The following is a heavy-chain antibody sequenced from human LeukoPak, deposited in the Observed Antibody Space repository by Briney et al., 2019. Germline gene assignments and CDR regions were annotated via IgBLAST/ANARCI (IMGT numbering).Heavy chain of an antibody. Sequence: GSSVKVSCKASGGTFSSYAISWVRQAPGQGLEWMGRIIPILGIANYAQKFQGRVTITADKSTSTAYMELSSLRSEDTAVYYCARELTKVTNRYYYYYGMDVWGQGTTVTVSS. CDR2: IIPILGIA. J-gene: IGHJ6*02. CDR3: ARELTKVTNRYYYYYGMDV. V-gene: IGHV1-69*04. CDR1: GGTFSSYA. D-gene: IGHD4-17*01.